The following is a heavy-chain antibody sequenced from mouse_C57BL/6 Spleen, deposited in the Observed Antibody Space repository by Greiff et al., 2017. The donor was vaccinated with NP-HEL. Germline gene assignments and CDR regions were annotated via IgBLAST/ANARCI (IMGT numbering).Heavy chain of an antibody. CDR2: IYPGDGDT. CDR3: AGDRSSGYDY. J-gene: IGHJ2*01. D-gene: IGHD3-2*02. V-gene: IGHV1-82*01. Sequence: VQLQQSGPELVKPGASVKISCKASGYAFSSSWMNWVKQRPGKGLEWIGRIYPGDGDTNYNGKFKGKATLTADKSSSTAYMQLSSLTSEDSAVYFCAGDRSSGYDYWGQSTTLTVSS. CDR1: GYAFSSSW.